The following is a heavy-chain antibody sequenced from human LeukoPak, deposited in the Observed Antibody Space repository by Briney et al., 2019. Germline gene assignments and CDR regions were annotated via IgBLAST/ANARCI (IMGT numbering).Heavy chain of an antibody. Sequence: ASVKVSCKASGGTFTSYGISWVRQAPGQGLEWMGWISAYNGNTNYAQKLQGRVTMTTDTSTSTAYMELRSLRSDDTAVYYCARDPPRIVVVVAATNYYGMDVWGQGTTVTVSS. J-gene: IGHJ6*02. CDR2: ISAYNGNT. V-gene: IGHV1-18*01. D-gene: IGHD2-15*01. CDR3: ARDPPRIVVVVAATNYYGMDV. CDR1: GGTFTSYG.